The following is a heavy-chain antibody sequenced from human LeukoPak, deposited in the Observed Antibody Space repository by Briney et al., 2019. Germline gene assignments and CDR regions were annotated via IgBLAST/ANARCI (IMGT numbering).Heavy chain of an antibody. CDR1: GFTFTTHS. CDR3: VRDKDWGFDS. Sequence: PGESLRLSCAASGFTFTTHSMNWVRQAPGKGLEWVSHMGIGTSTIGYADSVKGRFTISRDNAKNSVHLQMSNLRVDDSAVYHCVRDKDWGFDSWGQGTLVTVSS. V-gene: IGHV3-48*01. CDR2: MGIGTSTI. J-gene: IGHJ4*02. D-gene: IGHD7-27*01.